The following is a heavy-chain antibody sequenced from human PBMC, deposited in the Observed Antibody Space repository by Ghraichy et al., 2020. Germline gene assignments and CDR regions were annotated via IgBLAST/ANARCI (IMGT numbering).Heavy chain of an antibody. CDR3: ARRLSQYNYHGLDV. J-gene: IGHJ6*02. V-gene: IGHV4-34*01. CDR1: SGSFSGGY. D-gene: IGHD1-14*01. CDR2: INHSGYT. Sequence: SETQSLTCAVYSGSFSGGYWTWIRQAPGKGLEWIGEINHSGYTNYNSSLRSRVHILVDTSKNQFSLKLSTLTAADTAVYYCARRLSQYNYHGLDVWGQGTTVTVSS.